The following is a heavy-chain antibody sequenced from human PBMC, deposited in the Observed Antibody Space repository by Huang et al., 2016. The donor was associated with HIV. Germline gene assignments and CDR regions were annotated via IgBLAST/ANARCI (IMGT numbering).Heavy chain of an antibody. CDR2: VNDSAAT. CDR3: ARQWTILEWLLGLDV. D-gene: IGHD3-3*01. CDR1: GGSFTGNY. J-gene: IGHJ6*02. Sequence: QMQLQQRGAGLLKPSETLSLTCGVSGGSFTGNYLTWIRQAPGKGLEWIGEVNDSAATTYYPSLNGRVTISLDKSHRELFLNLRSVTAADTAVYYCARQWTILEWLLGLDVWGQGTTVIVSS. V-gene: IGHV4-34*02.